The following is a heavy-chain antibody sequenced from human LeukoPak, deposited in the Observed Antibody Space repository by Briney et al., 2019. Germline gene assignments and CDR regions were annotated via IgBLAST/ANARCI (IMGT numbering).Heavy chain of an antibody. J-gene: IGHJ5*02. CDR2: INHSGST. Sequence: PSETLSLTCAVDGGSFSGYYWSWIRQPPGKGLEWIGEINHSGSTNYNPSLKSRVTISVDTSKNQFSLKLSSVTAADTAVYYCARGCSIAAAGNWFDPWGQGTLVTVSS. CDR1: GGSFSGYY. V-gene: IGHV4-34*01. CDR3: ARGCSIAAAGNWFDP. D-gene: IGHD6-13*01.